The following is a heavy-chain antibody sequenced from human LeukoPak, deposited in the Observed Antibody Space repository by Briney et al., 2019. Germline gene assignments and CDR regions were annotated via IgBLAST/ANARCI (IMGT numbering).Heavy chain of an antibody. D-gene: IGHD2-15*01. CDR1: GFTFSSYS. Sequence: PGGSLRLSCAASGFTFSSYSMNWVRQAPGKGLEWVSYISSSSTIYYADSVKGRFTISRGNAKNSLYLQMNSLRAEDTAVYYCARDLGSLWYFDYWGQGTLVTVSS. CDR3: ARDLGSLWYFDY. CDR2: ISSSSTI. V-gene: IGHV3-48*01. J-gene: IGHJ4*02.